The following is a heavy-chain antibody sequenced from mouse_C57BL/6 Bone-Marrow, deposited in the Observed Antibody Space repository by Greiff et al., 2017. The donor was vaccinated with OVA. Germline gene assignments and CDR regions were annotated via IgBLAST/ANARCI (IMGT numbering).Heavy chain of an antibody. CDR3: ASLYYESYYYAMDY. CDR1: GYTFTDYY. V-gene: IGHV1-26*01. D-gene: IGHD2-4*01. CDR2: INPNNGGT. Sequence: VQLQQSGPELVKPGASVKISCKASGYTFTDYYMNWVKQSHGKSLEWIGDINPNNGGTSYNQKFKGKATLTVDKSSSTAYMELRSLTSEDSAVYYCASLYYESYYYAMDYWGQGTSVTVSS. J-gene: IGHJ4*01.